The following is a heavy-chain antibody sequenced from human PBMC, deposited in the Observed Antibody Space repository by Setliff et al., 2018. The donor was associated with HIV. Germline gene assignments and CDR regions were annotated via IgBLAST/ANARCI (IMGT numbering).Heavy chain of an antibody. D-gene: IGHD3-22*01. Sequence: ASVKVSCKASRGSFSTYAISWVRQTPGQGLEWMGEFIPMLDTTNSAQKFQGRITFATDASTATAYMELNSLRSEDTAIYYCARDIPPTYDSSGWDAYDIWGQGTVVTVSS. V-gene: IGHV1-69*05. CDR1: RGSFSTYA. CDR3: ARDIPPTYDSSGWDAYDI. CDR2: FIPMLDTT. J-gene: IGHJ3*02.